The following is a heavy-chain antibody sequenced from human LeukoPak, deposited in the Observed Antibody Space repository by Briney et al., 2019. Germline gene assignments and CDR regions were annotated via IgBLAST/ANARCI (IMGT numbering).Heavy chain of an antibody. CDR3: ARHYYDSSGYYPNDAFDI. D-gene: IGHD3-22*01. Sequence: SVKVSFKASGGTFSSYTISWVRQAPGQGLEWMGRIIPILGIANYAQKFQGRVTITADKSTSTAYMELSSLRSEDTAVYYCARHYYDSSGYYPNDAFDIWGQGTMVTVSS. V-gene: IGHV1-69*02. J-gene: IGHJ3*02. CDR1: GGTFSSYT. CDR2: IIPILGIA.